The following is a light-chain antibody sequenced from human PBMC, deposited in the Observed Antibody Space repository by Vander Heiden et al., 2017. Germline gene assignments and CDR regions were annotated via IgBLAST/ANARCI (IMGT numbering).Light chain of an antibody. Sequence: SFELAQPPSVSVSPGQTASITCSGYELGDKYARWYQQKPGQSPVLVIYQDTKRPSGIPERISGSNSGNTATLTISGTEAMDEADYFCQACDNNTVIFGGGTKLSVL. CDR2: QDT. V-gene: IGLV3-1*01. CDR3: QACDNNTVI. CDR1: ELGDKY. J-gene: IGLJ2*01.